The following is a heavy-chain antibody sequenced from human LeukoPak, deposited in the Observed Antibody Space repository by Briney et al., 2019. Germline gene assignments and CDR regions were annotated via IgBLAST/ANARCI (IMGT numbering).Heavy chain of an antibody. CDR3: ASSTVVTSYYYYGMDV. Sequence: SETLSLTCTVSGGSISSYYWSWIRQPPGKGLEWIGYMYFTGSTSYNPSLKSRVTISVDTSKSQFSLKLSSVTAADTAVYYCASSTVVTSYYYYGMDVWGQGTTVTVSS. CDR1: GGSISSYY. V-gene: IGHV4-59*01. CDR2: MYFTGST. D-gene: IGHD4-23*01. J-gene: IGHJ6*02.